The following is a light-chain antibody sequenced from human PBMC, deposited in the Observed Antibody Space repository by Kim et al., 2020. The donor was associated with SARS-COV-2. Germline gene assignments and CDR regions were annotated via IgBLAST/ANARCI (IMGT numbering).Light chain of an antibody. V-gene: IGLV2-14*04. CDR2: DVK. CDR1: SSDVGYYNY. J-gene: IGLJ1*01. Sequence: GQSSTISCTGTSSDVGYYNYVAWYQQYPGKAPKFIIYDVKNRPSGVSDRFSGSKSGTTASLTISGLQAEDEADYYCSSYTTSRTYVFGTGTKVTV. CDR3: SSYTTSRTYV.